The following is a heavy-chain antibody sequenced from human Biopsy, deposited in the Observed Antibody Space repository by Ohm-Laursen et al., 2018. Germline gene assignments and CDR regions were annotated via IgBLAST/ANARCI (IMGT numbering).Heavy chain of an antibody. J-gene: IGHJ6*02. V-gene: IGHV1-18*01. CDR3: ARDRGYYYYYGMDV. CDR1: GYTFTDYG. D-gene: IGHD3-10*01. CDR2: ITTYNGNT. Sequence: ASVKVSCKTSGYTFTDYGVSWVRQAPGQGLEWMGWITTYNGNTNYAQKVQGRVTMTTDTSTSTAYMELRSLRSDDTAVYHCARDRGYYYYYGMDVWGQGTTVTVSS.